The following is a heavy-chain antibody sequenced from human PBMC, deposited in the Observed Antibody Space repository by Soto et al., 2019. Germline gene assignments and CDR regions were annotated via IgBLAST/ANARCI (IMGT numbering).Heavy chain of an antibody. CDR1: GFTFSNAW. Sequence: EVQLVESGGGLVKPGGSLRLSCAASGFTFSNAWMNWVRQAPGKGLEWVGRIKSKTDGGTTDYAAPVKGRFTISRDDSKNTLYLQMNSLKTEDTAVYYCTTEGYYYDSSGYYGGYNWFDPWGEGPLVTVSS. V-gene: IGHV3-15*07. CDR2: IKSKTDGGTT. J-gene: IGHJ5*02. D-gene: IGHD3-22*01. CDR3: TTEGYYYDSSGYYGGYNWFDP.